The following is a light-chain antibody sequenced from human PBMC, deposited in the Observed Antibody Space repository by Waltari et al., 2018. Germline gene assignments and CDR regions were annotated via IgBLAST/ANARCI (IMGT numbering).Light chain of an antibody. CDR1: TSADRQYNL. CDR3: CSYAGSAISV. V-gene: IGLV2-23*02. J-gene: IGLJ3*02. CDR2: DVN. Sequence: QSALTQPATVSGSPGQSITISCTGTTSADRQYNLVSWYQQHPGKAPTRRIYDVNKRPSGVSNRFSGSKSGNTASLTISGLQAADEAYYYCCSYAGSAISVFGGGTKVTVL.